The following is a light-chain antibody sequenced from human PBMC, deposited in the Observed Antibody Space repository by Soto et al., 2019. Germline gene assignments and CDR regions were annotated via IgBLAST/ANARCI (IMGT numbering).Light chain of an antibody. CDR2: AAS. J-gene: IGKJ4*01. CDR1: QSISSY. CDR3: QQLNSYLT. V-gene: IGKV1-39*01. Sequence: DIQITQSPSSLSASLGDRVTITFRASQSISSYLNWYQQKPGKAPKLLIYAASSLQSGVPSRFSGSGAGTDFTLPIRSLQPEDFATYYCQQLNSYLTFGGGTKVDIK.